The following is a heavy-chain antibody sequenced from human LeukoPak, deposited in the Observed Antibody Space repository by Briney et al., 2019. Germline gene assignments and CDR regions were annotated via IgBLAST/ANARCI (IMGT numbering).Heavy chain of an antibody. CDR1: GFTFDDYA. CDR3: AKGLYGSGSWRTNWFDP. D-gene: IGHD3-10*01. V-gene: IGHV3-9*01. Sequence: PGGSLRLSCAASGFTFDDYAMHWVRPAPGKGLEWVSGISWISGSIGYADSVKGRFTISRDNAKNSLYLQMNSLRAEDTALYYCAKGLYGSGSWRTNWFDPWGQGTLVTVSS. J-gene: IGHJ5*02. CDR2: ISWISGSI.